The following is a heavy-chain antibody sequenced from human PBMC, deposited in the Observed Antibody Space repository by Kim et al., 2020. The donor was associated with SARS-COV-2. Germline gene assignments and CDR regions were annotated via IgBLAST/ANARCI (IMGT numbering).Heavy chain of an antibody. J-gene: IGHJ4*02. CDR1: GGSISSSSYY. D-gene: IGHD3-10*01. V-gene: IGHV4-39*01. CDR3: ARLRAWFGGDY. Sequence: SETLSLTCTVSGGSISSSSYYWGWIRQPPGKGLEWIGSIYYSGSTYYNPSLKSRVTISVDTSKNQFSLKLSSVTAADTAVYYCARLRAWFGGDYWGQGT. CDR2: IYYSGST.